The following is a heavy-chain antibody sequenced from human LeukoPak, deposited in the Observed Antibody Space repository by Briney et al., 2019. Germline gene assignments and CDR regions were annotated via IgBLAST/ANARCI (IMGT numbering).Heavy chain of an antibody. CDR3: AKGGSGSYYDRIDF. CDR2: ISVGGDTT. V-gene: IGHV3-23*01. D-gene: IGHD1-26*01. CDR1: GFTFSTYV. Sequence: PGGSLRLSCAASGFTFSTYVMTWVRQAPGKGLEWVSTISVGGDTTFYADSVKGRFTISRDNSKHTLYLQMNSPTAEDTAVYYCAKGGSGSYYDRIDFWGQGTLVTVSS. J-gene: IGHJ4*02.